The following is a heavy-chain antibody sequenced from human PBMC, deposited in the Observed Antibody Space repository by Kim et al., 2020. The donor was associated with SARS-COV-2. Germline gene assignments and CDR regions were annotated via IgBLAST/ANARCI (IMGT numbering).Heavy chain of an antibody. D-gene: IGHD4-17*01. CDR3: ARDPGYGGYWYFDL. J-gene: IGHJ2*01. V-gene: IGHV1-3*01. Sequence: SQKFQGRITITRDTSASTAYMELSSLRSEDTAVYYCARDPGYGGYWYFDLWGRGTLVTVSS.